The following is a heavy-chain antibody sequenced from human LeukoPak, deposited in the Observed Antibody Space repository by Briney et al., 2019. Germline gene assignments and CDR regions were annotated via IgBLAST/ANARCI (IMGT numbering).Heavy chain of an antibody. J-gene: IGHJ3*02. CDR1: GFTFSTSA. CDR3: ARSSVI. D-gene: IGHD6-6*01. Sequence: GGSLRLSCVVSGFTFSTSAMSWVRRAPGKGLEWVSYISSSSSTIYYADSVKGRFTISRDNAKNSLYLQMNSLRAEDTAVYYCARSSVIWGQGTMVTVSS. CDR2: ISSSSSTI. V-gene: IGHV3-48*01.